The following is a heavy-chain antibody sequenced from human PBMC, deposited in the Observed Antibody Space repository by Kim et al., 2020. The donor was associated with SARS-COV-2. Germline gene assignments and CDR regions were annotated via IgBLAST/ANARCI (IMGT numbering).Heavy chain of an antibody. J-gene: IGHJ4*02. V-gene: IGHV3-21*01. CDR2: SSSSYI. CDR3: ARGDDY. Sequence: SSSSYIYYADSVKGRFTISRDNAKNSLYLQMNSLRAEDTAVYYCARGDDYWGQGTLVTVSS.